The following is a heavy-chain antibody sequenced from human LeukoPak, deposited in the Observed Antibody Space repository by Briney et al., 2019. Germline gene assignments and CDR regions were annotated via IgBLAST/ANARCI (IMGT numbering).Heavy chain of an antibody. CDR2: TSAYNGNT. CDR1: GYTFTSYG. D-gene: IGHD3-10*01. J-gene: IGHJ3*02. CDR3: ARGTITMVRGVILAFDI. V-gene: IGHV1-18*01. Sequence: ASVKVSCKASGYTFTSYGISWVRQAPGQGLEWMGWTSAYNGNTNYAQKLQGRVTMTTDTSTSTAYMELRSLRSDDTAVYYCARGTITMVRGVILAFDIWGQGTMVTVSS.